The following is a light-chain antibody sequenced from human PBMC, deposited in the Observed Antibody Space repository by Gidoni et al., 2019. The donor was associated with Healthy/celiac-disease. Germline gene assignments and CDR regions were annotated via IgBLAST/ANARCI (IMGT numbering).Light chain of an antibody. V-gene: IGLV3-19*01. CDR3: NSRDSSGNQSSV. J-gene: IGLJ1*01. CDR1: SLRSYY. Sequence: SSELTQDPAVSVALGQTVRITCQGDSLRSYYASWYQQKPGQAPVLVIYGKNNRPSGIPDRFSGSSSGNTASLTITGAQAEDEADYYCNSRDSSGNQSSVFGTGTKVTVL. CDR2: GKN.